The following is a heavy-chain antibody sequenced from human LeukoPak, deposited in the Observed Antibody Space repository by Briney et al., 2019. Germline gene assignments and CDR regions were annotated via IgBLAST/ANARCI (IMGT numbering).Heavy chain of an antibody. D-gene: IGHD3-3*01. V-gene: IGHV3-7*01. J-gene: IGHJ6*03. CDR1: GFTFSSYW. Sequence: EGSLRLSCAASGFTFSSYWMNWVRQAPGKGLEWVANINQDGSEKYYVDSVKGRFTISRDNAKNSLYLQMNSLRAEDPAVYYCARDHAFSYYYYYMDVWGKGTTVTVSS. CDR2: INQDGSEK. CDR3: ARDHAFSYYYYYMDV.